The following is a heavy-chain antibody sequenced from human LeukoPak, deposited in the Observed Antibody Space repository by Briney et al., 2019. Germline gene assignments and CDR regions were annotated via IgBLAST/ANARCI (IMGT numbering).Heavy chain of an antibody. CDR3: ARASRGDAFGI. J-gene: IGHJ3*02. Sequence: SETLSLTCTVSGGSISSSSYYWGWIRQPPGKGLEWIGSIYYSGSTYYNPSLKSRVTISVDTSKNQFSLKLSSVTAADTAVYYCARASRGDAFGIWGQGTMVTVSS. V-gene: IGHV4-39*07. D-gene: IGHD3-10*01. CDR1: GGSISSSSYY. CDR2: IYYSGST.